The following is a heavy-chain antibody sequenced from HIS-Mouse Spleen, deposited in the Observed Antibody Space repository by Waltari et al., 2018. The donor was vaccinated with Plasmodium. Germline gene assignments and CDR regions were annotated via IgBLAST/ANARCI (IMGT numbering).Heavy chain of an antibody. Sequence: QVQLQESGPGLVKPSETLSLTCTVSGYSISSGYYWGWIRQPPGKGLEWIGSIYHSGSTSANPSHKSRVTISVGTSKNQFSLKLSSVTAADTAVYYGARVDYGSGDYYYYYGMDVWGQGTTVTVSS. J-gene: IGHJ6*02. D-gene: IGHD3-10*01. V-gene: IGHV4-38-2*02. CDR3: ARVDYGSGDYYYYYGMDV. CDR2: IYHSGST. CDR1: GYSISSGYY.